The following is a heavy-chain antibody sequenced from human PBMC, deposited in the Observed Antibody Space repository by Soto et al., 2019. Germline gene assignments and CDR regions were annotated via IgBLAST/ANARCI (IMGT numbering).Heavy chain of an antibody. D-gene: IGHD3-16*01. CDR1: GGTFSSYA. CDR3: AREATNNVWPYYFDY. V-gene: IGHV1-69*13. J-gene: IGHJ4*02. Sequence: GASVKVSCKASGGTFSSYAISWVRQAPGQGLEWMGGIIPIFGTANYAQKFQGRVTITADESTSTAYMELSSLRSEDTAVYYCAREATNNVWPYYFDYWGQGTLVTGSS. CDR2: IIPIFGTA.